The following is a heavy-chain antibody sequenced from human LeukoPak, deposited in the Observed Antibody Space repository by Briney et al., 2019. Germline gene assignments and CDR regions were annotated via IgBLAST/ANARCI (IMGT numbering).Heavy chain of an antibody. V-gene: IGHV3-20*04. D-gene: IGHD4-17*01. J-gene: IGHJ6*03. CDR2: INWNGGST. Sequence: PGGSLRLSCAASGFTFDDYGMSWVRQAPGKGLEWVSGINWNGGSTGYADSVKGRFTISRDNAKNSLYLQMNSLRAEDTALYYCARVNGDYGEYYYYMDVWGRGTTVTVSS. CDR3: ARVNGDYGEYYYYMDV. CDR1: GFTFDDYG.